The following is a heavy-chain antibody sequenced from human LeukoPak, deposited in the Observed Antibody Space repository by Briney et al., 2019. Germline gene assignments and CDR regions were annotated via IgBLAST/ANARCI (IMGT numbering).Heavy chain of an antibody. V-gene: IGHV3-21*01. J-gene: IGHJ4*02. CDR3: ATETIGRHYDY. CDR1: GFTFSSCG. D-gene: IGHD1-14*01. CDR2: IGPTGTDR. Sequence: GGSLRLSFAASGFTFSSCGFNWVRQAPGKGLEWVSSIGPTGTDRYYADSVRGRFTISRDNAKNSMYLQMDSLRDEDTAVYYCATETIGRHYDYWGQGTLLTVSS.